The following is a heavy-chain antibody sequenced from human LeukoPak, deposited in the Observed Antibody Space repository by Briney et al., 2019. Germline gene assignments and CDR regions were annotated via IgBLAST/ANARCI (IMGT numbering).Heavy chain of an antibody. J-gene: IGHJ4*02. Sequence: GGSLRLSCAASGFTFSSYGMHWVRQAPGKGLEWVAVIWYDGSNKYYADSVKGRFTISRDNSKNTLYLQMNSLRADDTAVYYCAKQTTTSCYTGSDYWGQGTLVTVSS. CDR3: AKQTTTSCYTGSDY. V-gene: IGHV3-33*06. CDR1: GFTFSSYG. CDR2: IWYDGSNK. D-gene: IGHD2-2*02.